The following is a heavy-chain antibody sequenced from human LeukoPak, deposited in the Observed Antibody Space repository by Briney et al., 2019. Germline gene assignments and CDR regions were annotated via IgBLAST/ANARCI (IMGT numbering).Heavy chain of an antibody. CDR3: ARAPRCNTNSCNSWFDA. Sequence: ASVKVSCKASGNSFTTYGISWVRQAPGQGLEWMGWINVNTKYAQKVQGRVTMTTDTSTSTAYMELRSLRSDDTAVYYGARAPRCNTNSCNSWFDAWGQGTLVTVSS. D-gene: IGHD2/OR15-2a*01. CDR1: GNSFTTYG. J-gene: IGHJ5*02. CDR2: INVNT. V-gene: IGHV1-18*01.